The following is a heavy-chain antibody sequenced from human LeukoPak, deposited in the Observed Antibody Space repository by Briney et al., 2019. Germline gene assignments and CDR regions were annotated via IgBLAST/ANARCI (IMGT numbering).Heavy chain of an antibody. CDR2: IRYDGSNK. Sequence: ESGGSLRLSCAASGFTFSSYGMHWARQAPGKGLEWVAFIRYDGSNKFYADSVKGRFTTSRDNSKNTLYLQMNSLRAEDTAVYYCAKGSPCSSTSCYYYMDVWGKGTTVTVSS. CDR1: GFTFSSYG. V-gene: IGHV3-30*02. CDR3: AKGSPCSSTSCYYYMDV. J-gene: IGHJ6*03. D-gene: IGHD2-2*01.